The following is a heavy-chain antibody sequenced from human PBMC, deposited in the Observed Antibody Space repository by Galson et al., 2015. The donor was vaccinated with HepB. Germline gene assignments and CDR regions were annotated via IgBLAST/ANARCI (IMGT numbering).Heavy chain of an antibody. J-gene: IGHJ6*02. CDR3: ARERGTGTRVYYYYGMDV. CDR2: INPNSGGT. D-gene: IGHD1-7*01. Sequence: SVKVSCKASGYTFTGYYMHWVRQAPGQGLEWMGWINPNSGGTNYAQKFQGWVTMTRDTSISTAYMELSRLRSDDTAVYYCARERGTGTRVYYYYGMDVWGQGTTVTVSS. CDR1: GYTFTGYY. V-gene: IGHV1-2*04.